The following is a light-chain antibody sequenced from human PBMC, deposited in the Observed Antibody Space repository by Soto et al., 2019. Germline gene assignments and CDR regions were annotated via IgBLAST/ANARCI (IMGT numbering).Light chain of an antibody. J-gene: IGKJ1*01. CDR1: QGIRDE. CDR2: AAS. CDR3: LQDYDYPRT. Sequence: AIQMTQSPSSLSASVGDRVTITCRASQGIRDEVGWYQQKAGKAPNLLISAASRLQSVVPSRFSGRGSGTDFTLTISSLQPEDFAPYYCLQDYDYPRTFGQGTKVDIK. V-gene: IGKV1-6*01.